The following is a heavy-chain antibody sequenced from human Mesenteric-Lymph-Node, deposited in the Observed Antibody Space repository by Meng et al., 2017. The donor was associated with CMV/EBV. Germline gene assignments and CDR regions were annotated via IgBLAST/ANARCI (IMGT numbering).Heavy chain of an antibody. D-gene: IGHD3-22*01. Sequence: GESLKISCAASGFTFSRYAMNWVRRAPGRGLEWVSAITNSGGTTYYANSVKGRFTISRDNSKNTLYLEMNGLRAEDTAVYYCAKVNYYDSSGNDYWGQGTLVTVSS. V-gene: IGHV3-23*01. CDR3: AKVNYYDSSGNDY. CDR2: ITNSGGTT. CDR1: GFTFSRYA. J-gene: IGHJ4*02.